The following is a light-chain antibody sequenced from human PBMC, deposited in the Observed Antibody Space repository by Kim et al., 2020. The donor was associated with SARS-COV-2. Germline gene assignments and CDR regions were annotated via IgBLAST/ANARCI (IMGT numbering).Light chain of an antibody. V-gene: IGLV2-23*02. CDR1: SSDVGSYNL. CDR2: EVS. J-gene: IGLJ2*01. CDR3: CSYAGSSTFVV. Sequence: QSITISCTGTSSDVGSYNLVSWYQQHPGKAPKLMIYEVSKRPSGVSNRFSGSKSGNTASLTISGRQAEDEADYYCCSYAGSSTFVVFGGGTQLTVL.